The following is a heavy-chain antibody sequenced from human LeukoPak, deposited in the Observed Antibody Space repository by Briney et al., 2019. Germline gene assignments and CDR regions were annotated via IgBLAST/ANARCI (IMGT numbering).Heavy chain of an antibody. J-gene: IGHJ1*01. CDR2: IYYSGST. Sequence: SETLSLTCTVSGGSISSSSYYWGWIRQPPGKGLEWIGSIYYSGSTYYNPSLKSRVTISVDTSKNQFSLKLSSVTAADTAVYYCAREGYRSSTSCPPPHWGQGTLVTVSS. V-gene: IGHV4-39*01. D-gene: IGHD2-2*01. CDR3: AREGYRSSTSCPPPH. CDR1: GGSISSSSYY.